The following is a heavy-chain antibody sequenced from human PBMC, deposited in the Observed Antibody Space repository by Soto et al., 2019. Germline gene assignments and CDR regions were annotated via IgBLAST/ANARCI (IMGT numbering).Heavy chain of an antibody. CDR3: ARDDRGDLYTIFGVAPNWFDP. Sequence: GASVKVSCKASGYTFTSYAMHWVRQAPGQRLEWMGWINAGNGNTKYSQKFQGRVTITRDTSASTAYMELSSLRSEDTAVYYCARDDRGDLYTIFGVAPNWFDPWGQGTLVPVSS. CDR1: GYTFTSYA. V-gene: IGHV1-3*01. J-gene: IGHJ5*02. CDR2: INAGNGNT. D-gene: IGHD3-3*01.